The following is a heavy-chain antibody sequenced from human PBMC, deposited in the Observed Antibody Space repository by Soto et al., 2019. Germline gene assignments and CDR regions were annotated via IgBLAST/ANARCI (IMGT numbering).Heavy chain of an antibody. CDR3: ARDRAPPYYYDSSGYYYHDAFDI. V-gene: IGHV1-18*01. CDR1: GYTFTSYG. Sequence: ASVKVSCKASGYTFTSYGISCVLRSPVRWREGMGWISAYNGNTNYAQKLQGRVTMTTDTSTSTAYMELRSLRSDDTAVYYCARDRAPPYYYDSSGYYYHDAFDIWGQGTMVTVSS. D-gene: IGHD3-22*01. J-gene: IGHJ3*02. CDR2: ISAYNGNT.